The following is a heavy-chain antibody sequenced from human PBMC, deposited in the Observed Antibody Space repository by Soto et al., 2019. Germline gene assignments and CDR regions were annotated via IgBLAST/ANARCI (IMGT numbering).Heavy chain of an antibody. CDR1: GFTFSSYA. D-gene: IGHD1-26*01. V-gene: IGHV3-23*01. CDR2: ISDSGGST. Sequence: GGSLRLSCAASGFTFSSYAMRWVRQAPGKGLEWVSAISDSGGSTYYADSVKGRFTISRDNSKNSLYLQMNSLRAEDTALYYCARGGVVGATAPNAYWGQGTLVTVSS. CDR3: ARGGVVGATAPNAY. J-gene: IGHJ4*02.